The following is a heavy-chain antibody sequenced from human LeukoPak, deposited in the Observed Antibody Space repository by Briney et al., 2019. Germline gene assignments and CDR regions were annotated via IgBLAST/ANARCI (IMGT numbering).Heavy chain of an antibody. J-gene: IGHJ6*02. Sequence: PSETLSLTCAVSGGSISSGDWWIWVRQPPGKGLEWIGEVYHSGSTNYNPSLMSRVTMSVDKSKNQFSLKLTSVTAADTAVYYCVRDPYEAGVYLPTLVYYGMAVWGRGTTFIFPS. V-gene: IGHV4-4*02. CDR2: VYHSGST. CDR3: VRDPYEAGVYLPTLVYYGMAV. D-gene: IGHD6-13*01. CDR1: GGSISSGDW.